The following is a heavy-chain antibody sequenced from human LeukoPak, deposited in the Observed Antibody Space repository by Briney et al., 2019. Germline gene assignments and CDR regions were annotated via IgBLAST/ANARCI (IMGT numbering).Heavy chain of an antibody. D-gene: IGHD5-12*01. CDR2: IKHDGSEE. CDR1: AFSLWVFW. V-gene: IGHV3-7*01. J-gene: IGHJ4*02. Sequence: PGRTPRLSRAASAFSLWVFWRNSGRESPGTGLEWVASIKHDGSEEYYVGSVKGRFTISSDNAKNSLYLQMTTLRAEDTAVYYCLRDRGYSTYDCWGQGTLVTVSS. CDR3: LRDRGYSTYDC.